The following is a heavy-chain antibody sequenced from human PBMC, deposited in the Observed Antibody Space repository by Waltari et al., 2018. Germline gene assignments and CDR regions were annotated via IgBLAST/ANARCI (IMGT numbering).Heavy chain of an antibody. CDR2: ISSSSTI. J-gene: IGHJ4*02. CDR1: GFTFSSYS. V-gene: IGHV3-48*01. D-gene: IGHD3-3*01. Sequence: EVQLVESGGGLVQPGGSLRLSCAASGFTFSSYSMNWVRQALGMGLCWVAYISSSSTIYYADSVKGRFTISIDNAKNSLYLQMDSLRAEDTAVYYCARDLPVLRFLESDYWGQGTLVTVSS. CDR3: ARDLPVLRFLESDY.